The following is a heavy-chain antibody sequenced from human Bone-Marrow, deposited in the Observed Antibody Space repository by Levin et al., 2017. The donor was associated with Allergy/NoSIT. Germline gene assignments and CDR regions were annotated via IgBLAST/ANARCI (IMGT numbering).Heavy chain of an antibody. CDR1: GFIFRNYA. D-gene: IGHD3-22*01. CDR3: AGYDTSAYHSPFDY. V-gene: IGHV3-23*01. J-gene: IGHJ4*02. Sequence: HPSETLSLTCAASGFIFRNYAMNWVRQAPGKGLEWVSQISGSGGNTHYADSVKGRFTISRDNSKNTLYLQMNSLRVEDTAVYYCAGYDTSAYHSPFDYWGQGTLVTVSS. CDR2: ISGSGGNT.